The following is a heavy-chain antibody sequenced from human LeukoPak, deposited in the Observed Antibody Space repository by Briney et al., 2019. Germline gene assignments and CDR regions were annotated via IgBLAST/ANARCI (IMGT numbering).Heavy chain of an antibody. V-gene: IGHV3-7*01. CDR1: GFTFSSYW. D-gene: IGHD3-3*01. J-gene: IGHJ4*02. Sequence: PGGSLRLSCAASGFTFSSYWMSWVRQAPGKGLEWVANIKQDGSEKYYVDSVKGRFTISRDNAKNSLYLQMNSLRAEDTAVYYCARAQPDFWGGYYLGTTFDYWGQGTLVTVSS. CDR3: ARAQPDFWGGYYLGTTFDY. CDR2: IKQDGSEK.